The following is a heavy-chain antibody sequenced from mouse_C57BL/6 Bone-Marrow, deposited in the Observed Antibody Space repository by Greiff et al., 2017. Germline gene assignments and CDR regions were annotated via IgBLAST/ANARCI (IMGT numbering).Heavy chain of an antibody. CDR1: GYTFTSYG. D-gene: IGHD1-1*01. J-gene: IGHJ1*03. V-gene: IGHV1-81*01. CDR3: ARGPTVVAKGYWYFDV. Sequence: VQLQQSGAELARPGASVKLSCKASGYTFTSYGISWVKQSTGQGLEWIGEIYPRSGNTYYNEKFKGKATLTADKSSSTAYMELRSLTSEDSAVYFCARGPTVVAKGYWYFDVWGTGTTVTVSS. CDR2: IYPRSGNT.